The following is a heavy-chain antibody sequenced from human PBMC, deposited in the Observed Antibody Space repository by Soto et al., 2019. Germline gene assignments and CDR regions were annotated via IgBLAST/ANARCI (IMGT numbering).Heavy chain of an antibody. CDR1: GYTFTSYA. D-gene: IGHD2-2*02. CDR3: ARVGDCSSTSCYSGGFDP. J-gene: IGHJ5*02. CDR2: INAGNGNT. Sequence: QVPLVQSGAEVKKPGASVKVSCKASGYTFTSYAMHWVRQAPGQRLEWMGWINAGNGNTKYSQKFQGRVTITRDTSASTAYMELSSLRSEDTAVYYCARVGDCSSTSCYSGGFDPWGQGTLVTVSS. V-gene: IGHV1-3*01.